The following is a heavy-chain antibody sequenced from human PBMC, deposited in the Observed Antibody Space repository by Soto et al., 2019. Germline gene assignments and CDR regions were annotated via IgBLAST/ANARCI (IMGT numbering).Heavy chain of an antibody. CDR1: GFTFNNYA. CDR3: AKGQDGYCSGTSCYLLEH. Sequence: EVQLLESGGDWVQPGGSLRLSCAAAGFTFNNYAMSWVRQAPGKGLAWVSGISGSGGSTFYADTVRGRFTISRDNSKNTLYLHINSLRDEDTAVYYCAKGQDGYCSGTSCYLLEHWGQGTLVSVSS. V-gene: IGHV3-23*01. J-gene: IGHJ4*02. CDR2: ISGSGGST. D-gene: IGHD2-2*03.